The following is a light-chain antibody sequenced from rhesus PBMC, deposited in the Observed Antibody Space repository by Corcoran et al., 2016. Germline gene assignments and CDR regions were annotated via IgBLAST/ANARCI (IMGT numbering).Light chain of an antibody. CDR2: RVS. Sequence: VVMTQSPLSLPITPGQPASISCRSSHSLLHSNGNTYLNWYQQKPGQPPRLLIYRVSNRDSGVPERFSGSGSGKDFTLKISRVEAGGVGVYSCGQGPPSPLTFGGGTKVEIK. CDR3: GQGPPSPLT. CDR1: HSLLHSNGNTY. J-gene: IGKJ4*01. V-gene: IGKV2-64*01.